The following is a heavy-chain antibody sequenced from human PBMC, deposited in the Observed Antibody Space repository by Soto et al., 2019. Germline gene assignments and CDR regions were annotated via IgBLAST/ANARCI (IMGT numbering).Heavy chain of an antibody. CDR3: VRYCSSTLCNGVATRTFDY. CDR2: ISSSGNTV. Sequence: GGSLRLSCAASRFTFSTYEMIWVRQAPGKGLEWVSYISSSGNTVYYADSVKGRFTISRDNTRNSLYLQMNSLRDEDTALYYCVRYCSSTLCNGVATRTFDYWGQGTLVTVSS. CDR1: RFTFSTYE. J-gene: IGHJ4*02. V-gene: IGHV3-48*03. D-gene: IGHD2-2*01.